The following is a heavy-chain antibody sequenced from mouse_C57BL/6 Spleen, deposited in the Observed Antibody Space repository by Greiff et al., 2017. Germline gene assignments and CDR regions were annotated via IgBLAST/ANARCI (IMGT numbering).Heavy chain of an antibody. CDR2: INPSTGGT. J-gene: IGHJ4*01. V-gene: IGHV1-42*01. CDR3: ARRSLGPMDY. D-gene: IGHD4-1*01. Sequence: EVQRVESGPELVKPGASVKISCKASGYSFTGYYMNWVKQSPEKSLEWIGEINPSTGGTTYNQKFKAKATLTVDKSSSTAYMQLKSLTSEDSAVYYCARRSLGPMDYWGQGTSVTVSS. CDR1: GYSFTGYY.